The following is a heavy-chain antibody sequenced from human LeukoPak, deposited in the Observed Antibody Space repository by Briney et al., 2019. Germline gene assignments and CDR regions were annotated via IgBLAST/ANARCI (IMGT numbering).Heavy chain of an antibody. Sequence: PGGSLRLSCVASGFSFGNYAMSRVRQAPGKGLQWVSQISGTGGATWYAGFARDRFTISRDNSKKTLYLEMSGLRVEDTAMYYCVKDPRGTYGTNWFVSWGQGTLLIVSS. D-gene: IGHD2-21*01. CDR2: ISGTGGAT. J-gene: IGHJ5*01. CDR3: VKDPRGTYGTNWFVS. V-gene: IGHV3-23*01. CDR1: GFSFGNYA.